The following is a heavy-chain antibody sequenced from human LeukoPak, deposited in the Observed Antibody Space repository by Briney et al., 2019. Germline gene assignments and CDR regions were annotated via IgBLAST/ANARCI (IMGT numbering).Heavy chain of an antibody. V-gene: IGHV1-2*02. J-gene: IGHJ3*02. Sequence: GASVMVSCKASGYTFTGYYMHWVRRAPGQGLEWMGWINPNSGGTDYAQKFQGRVTMTWDTSISTAYMELSRLRSDDTAVYYCARVGPIDGYHGIAFDIWGQGTMVTVSS. D-gene: IGHD5-24*01. CDR1: GYTFTGYY. CDR3: ARVGPIDGYHGIAFDI. CDR2: INPNSGGT.